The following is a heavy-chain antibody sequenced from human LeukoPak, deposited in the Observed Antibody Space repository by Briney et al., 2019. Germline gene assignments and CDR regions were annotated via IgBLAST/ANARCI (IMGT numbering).Heavy chain of an antibody. CDR1: GFTFSSYA. CDR3: AREYAEYSSSWAPDY. J-gene: IGHJ4*02. D-gene: IGHD6-6*01. Sequence: PGGSLRLSCAASGFTFSSYAMHWVRQAPGKGLEWVAVISYDGSNKYYADSVKGRFTISRDNSKNTLYLQMNSLRAEDTAVYYCAREYAEYSSSWAPDYWGQGTLVTVSS. V-gene: IGHV3-30-3*01. CDR2: ISYDGSNK.